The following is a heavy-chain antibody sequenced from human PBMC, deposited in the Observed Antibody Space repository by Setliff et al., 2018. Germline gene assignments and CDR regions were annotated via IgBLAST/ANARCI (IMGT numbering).Heavy chain of an antibody. J-gene: IGHJ4*02. CDR2: INPIFGTA. V-gene: IGHV1-69*13. Sequence: ASVKVSCKTSGGTFSTFGIHWVRQAPGQGLVWMGGINPIFGTAHYAQKFQGRVTITADESTSTAYMELSSLKSDDTAVYYCARVTGVTTFGVIMKDFEFWGQGTLVTVSS. CDR3: ARVTGVTTFGVIMKDFEF. D-gene: IGHD3-3*01. CDR1: GGTFSTFG.